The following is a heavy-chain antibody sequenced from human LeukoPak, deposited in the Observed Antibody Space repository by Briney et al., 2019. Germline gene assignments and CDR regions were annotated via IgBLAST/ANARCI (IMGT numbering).Heavy chain of an antibody. D-gene: IGHD6-13*01. J-gene: IGHJ4*02. CDR3: ARMGSNWGSSWFPDY. CDR2: INWNGGST. Sequence: GGSLRLSCAASGFTFDDYGMSWVRQAPGKGLEWVSGINWNGGSTGYADSVKGRFTISRDNAKNSLYLQMNSLRAEDTALYYCARMGSNWGSSWFPDYWGQGTLVTVSS. V-gene: IGHV3-20*04. CDR1: GFTFDDYG.